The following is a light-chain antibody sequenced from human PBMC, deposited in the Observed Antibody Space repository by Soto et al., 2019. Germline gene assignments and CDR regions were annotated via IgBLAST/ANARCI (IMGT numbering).Light chain of an antibody. CDR1: QGIRSA. CDR2: AAS. Sequence: IQVTQSPSSLSASVGDRVTITCRTSQGIRSALGWYQQKPGKVPKLLIYAASTLQAGVPSRFSGSGSGTDFTLTISSLQPEDVAAYYCQKYNSAPLTFGGGTKVDIK. V-gene: IGKV1-27*01. CDR3: QKYNSAPLT. J-gene: IGKJ4*01.